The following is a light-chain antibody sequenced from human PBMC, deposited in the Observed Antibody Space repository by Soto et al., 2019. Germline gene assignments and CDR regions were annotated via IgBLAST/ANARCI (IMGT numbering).Light chain of an antibody. CDR3: QQYGRSGT. Sequence: IVLTQSSGTLSLSPGERATLSCRASQSVSNNYLAWYQQKPGQAPRLLIYGASNRATGIPDRFSGSGSGTDFTLTISRLEPEDFEVYYCQQYGRSGTFGQGTKVDIK. V-gene: IGKV3-20*01. J-gene: IGKJ1*01. CDR1: QSVSNNY. CDR2: GAS.